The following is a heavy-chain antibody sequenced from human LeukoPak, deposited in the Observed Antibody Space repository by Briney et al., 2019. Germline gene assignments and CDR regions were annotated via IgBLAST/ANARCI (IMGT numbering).Heavy chain of an antibody. J-gene: IGHJ4*02. CDR2: ISSRSSTI. CDR1: GFTFSSYS. Sequence: GGSLRLSCAASGFTFSSYSMNWVRQAPGKGLEWVSYISSRSSTIYYVDSVKGRFTISRDKAKNSLYLQMNSLRAEDTAVYYCARERSGYGGGFDYWGQGTLVTVSS. D-gene: IGHD5-12*01. CDR3: ARERSGYGGGFDY. V-gene: IGHV3-48*01.